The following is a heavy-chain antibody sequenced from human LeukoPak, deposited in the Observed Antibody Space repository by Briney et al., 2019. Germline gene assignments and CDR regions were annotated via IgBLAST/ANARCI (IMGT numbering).Heavy chain of an antibody. J-gene: IGHJ4*02. CDR3: ARSGGDRVEMPTIIDY. Sequence: SETLSLTRTVSGGSSSSYCWSWIRQPPGKGLEWIGYIYYSGSTNYNPSLKSRVTILVDTSKNQFSLRLSSVTAADTAVYYCARSGGDRVEMPTIIDYWGQGTLVTVSS. V-gene: IGHV4-59*01. CDR2: IYYSGST. D-gene: IGHD5-24*01. CDR1: GGSSSSYC.